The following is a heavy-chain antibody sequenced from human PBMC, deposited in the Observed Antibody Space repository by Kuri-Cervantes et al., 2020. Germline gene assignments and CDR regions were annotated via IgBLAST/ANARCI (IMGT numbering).Heavy chain of an antibody. CDR1: GGSFSGYY. CDR3: ARTPCVVRGAPPRFVCYMDV. D-gene: IGHD3-10*01. Sequence: GSLRLSCAVYGGSFSGYYWSWIRQPPGKGLEWIGEINRGGSTNYNPSLKSRVTISVDTSKNQFSLKLSSVTAADTAVYYCARTPCVVRGAPPRFVCYMDVWGKGTTVTVSS. V-gene: IGHV4-34*01. J-gene: IGHJ6*03. CDR2: INRGGST.